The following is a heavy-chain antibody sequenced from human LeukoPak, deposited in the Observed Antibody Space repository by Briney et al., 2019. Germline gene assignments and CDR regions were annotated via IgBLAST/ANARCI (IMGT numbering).Heavy chain of an antibody. J-gene: IGHJ4*02. CDR3: ARDTRSYDSSGYYFFDF. Sequence: SETLSLTCTVSGASIRSYYWNWLRQPPGKGLEWIGYINYSGSTDSNPSLKSRATISMDTSEHHFSLKLSSVTAADTAVYFCARDTRSYDSSGYYFFDFWGQGTLVTVSS. CDR1: GASIRSYY. D-gene: IGHD3-22*01. CDR2: INYSGST. V-gene: IGHV4-59*13.